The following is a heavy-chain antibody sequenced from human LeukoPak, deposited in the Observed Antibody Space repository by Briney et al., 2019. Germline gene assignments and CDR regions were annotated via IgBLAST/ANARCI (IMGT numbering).Heavy chain of an antibody. D-gene: IGHD3-16*02. V-gene: IGHV1-18*01. CDR2: ISAYNGNT. CDR1: GYTFTSYG. CDR3: ARVTISDYVWGSYRYPQDDFDY. Sequence: ASVKVSCKASGYTFTSYGISWVRQAPGQGLEWMGWISAYNGNTNYAQKLQGRVTMTTVTSTSTAYMELRSLRSDDTAVYYCARVTISDYVWGSYRYPQDDFDYWGQGTLVTVSS. J-gene: IGHJ4*02.